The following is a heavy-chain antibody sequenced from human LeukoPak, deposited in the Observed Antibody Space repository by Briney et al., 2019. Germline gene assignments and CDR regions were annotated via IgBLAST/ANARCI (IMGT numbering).Heavy chain of an antibody. Sequence: PGGSLRLSCAASGFTFSDYYMNWIRQAPGKGLEWISYISSGGSIIHYVDSVKGRFTISRDNAKNSLYLQMNSLRAEDTAVYYCARDLLGVTTRNWFDPWGQGTLVTVSS. CDR3: ARDLLGVTTRNWFDP. J-gene: IGHJ5*02. CDR2: ISSGGSII. V-gene: IGHV3-11*01. CDR1: GFTFSDYY. D-gene: IGHD2-21*02.